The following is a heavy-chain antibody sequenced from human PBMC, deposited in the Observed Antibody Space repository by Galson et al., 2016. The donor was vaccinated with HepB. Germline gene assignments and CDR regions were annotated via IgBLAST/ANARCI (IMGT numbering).Heavy chain of an antibody. CDR2: IIPIMNTP. CDR3: ARAPLNNEYRVSNNYYFSFYMDV. D-gene: IGHD2/OR15-2a*01. J-gene: IGHJ6*03. CDR1: GGTFSTYA. Sequence: SVKVSCKASGGTFSTYAISWVRQAPGQGLEWMGGIIPIMNTPTYAQKFQGRVTVTADTFTNTAYMELTSLTSEDAAVYFCARAPLNNEYRVSNNYYFSFYMDVWGEGTTVIVSS. V-gene: IGHV1-69*06.